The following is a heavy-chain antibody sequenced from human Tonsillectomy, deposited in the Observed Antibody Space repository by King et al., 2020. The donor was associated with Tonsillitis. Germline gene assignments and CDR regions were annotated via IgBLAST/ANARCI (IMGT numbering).Heavy chain of an antibody. CDR1: GFTFDDYA. CDR3: VKDNGGAPIWYFDL. Sequence: VQLVESGGGLVQSGRSLRLSCAASGFTFDDYAMHWVRQAPGKGLEWVSGISWNSGSIDYADSVKGRFTISRDNAKNSLYLQMHSLRPEDTAFYYCVKDNGGAPIWYFDLWGRGTLVTVSS. CDR2: ISWNSGSI. D-gene: IGHD1-26*01. V-gene: IGHV3-9*01. J-gene: IGHJ2*01.